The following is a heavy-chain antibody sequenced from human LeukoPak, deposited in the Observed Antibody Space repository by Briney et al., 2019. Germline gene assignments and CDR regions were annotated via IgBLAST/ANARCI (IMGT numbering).Heavy chain of an antibody. CDR2: INPNSGGT. V-gene: IGHV1-2*02. D-gene: IGHD6-19*01. Sequence: ASVKVSCKASGYTFTGYYMHWVRQAPGQGLEWMGGINPNSGGTNYAQKVQGRVTMTRDTSISTAYMELSRLRSDDTAVYYCARDIAVGRTNPPGYMDVWGKGTTVTVSS. CDR3: ARDIAVGRTNPPGYMDV. CDR1: GYTFTGYY. J-gene: IGHJ6*03.